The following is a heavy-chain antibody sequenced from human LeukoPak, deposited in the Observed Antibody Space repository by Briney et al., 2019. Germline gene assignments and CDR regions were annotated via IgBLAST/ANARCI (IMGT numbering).Heavy chain of an antibody. J-gene: IGHJ4*02. V-gene: IGHV3-23*01. CDR1: GFTSSSYA. Sequence: GGSLRLSCAASGFTSSSYAMSWVRQAPGKGLEWVSAISGSGGSTYYADSVKGRFTISRDNSKNTLYLQMNSLRAEDTAVYYCAKGGIEAAVKGYYFDYWGKEPLVTVSS. D-gene: IGHD6-13*01. CDR3: AKGGIEAAVKGYYFDY. CDR2: ISGSGGST.